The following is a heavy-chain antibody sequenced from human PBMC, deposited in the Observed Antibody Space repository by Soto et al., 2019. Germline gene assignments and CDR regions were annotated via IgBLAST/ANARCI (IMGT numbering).Heavy chain of an antibody. CDR3: ERGERYSSSWYSSFAY. CDR2: ISSSSSTI. V-gene: IGHV3-48*02. J-gene: IGHJ4*02. CDR1: GFTFSRDR. D-gene: IGHD6-13*01. Sequence: EVQRGESGGGVVQPWGSLRLSCAASGFTFSRDRMNWFRQAPGKGLEWVSYISSSSSTIYYADSVKGRFTISRDNAKNSLYLQMNSLRDEATAVYYCERGERYSSSWYSSFAYWGQGTLVTVSS.